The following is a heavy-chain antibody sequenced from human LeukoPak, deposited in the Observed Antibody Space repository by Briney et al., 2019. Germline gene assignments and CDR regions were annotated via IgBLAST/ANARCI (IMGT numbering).Heavy chain of an antibody. J-gene: IGHJ4*02. Sequence: SETLSLTCTVSGGSISSGSYYWSWIRQPAGKGLEWIGRIYTSGSTNYNPSLKSRVTISVDTSKNQFSLKLSSVTAADTAVYYCASGVTVTTLDYWGQGTLVTVSS. CDR3: ASGVTVTTLDY. CDR2: IYTSGST. D-gene: IGHD4-17*01. CDR1: GGSISSGSYY. V-gene: IGHV4-61*02.